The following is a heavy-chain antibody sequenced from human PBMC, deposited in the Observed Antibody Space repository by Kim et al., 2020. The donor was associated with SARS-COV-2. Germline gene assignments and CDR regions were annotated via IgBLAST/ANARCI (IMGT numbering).Heavy chain of an antibody. J-gene: IGHJ4*02. V-gene: IGHV3-30*01. D-gene: IGHD6-19*01. Sequence: VKGRFTISRDNSKNTLYLQMNSLRAEDTAVYYCARDTQAYSSGWTSFDYWGQGTLVTVSS. CDR3: ARDTQAYSSGWTSFDY.